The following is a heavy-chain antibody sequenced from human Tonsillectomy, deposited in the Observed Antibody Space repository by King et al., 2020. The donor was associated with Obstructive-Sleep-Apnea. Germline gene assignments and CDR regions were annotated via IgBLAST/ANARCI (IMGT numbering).Heavy chain of an antibody. CDR1: GFTFDDHA. CDR2: ISWNGKKI. V-gene: IGHV3-9*01. D-gene: IGHD4/OR15-4a*01. Sequence: VQLVESGGGLVQPGRSLRLSCAASGFTFDDHAMHWVRQRPGEGLEWVSGISWNGKKIAYADSVKGRFIISRENAKKSLYVQMNSLRSEDAAIYYCTKDISADDYNSYYYDYGMDAWGQGTTVAVSS. CDR3: TKDISADDYNSYYYDYGMDA. J-gene: IGHJ6*02.